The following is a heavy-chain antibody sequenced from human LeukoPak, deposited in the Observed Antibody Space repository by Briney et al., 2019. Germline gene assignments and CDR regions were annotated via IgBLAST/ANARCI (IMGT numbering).Heavy chain of an antibody. Sequence: PSETLSLTCAVYGGSFSGYYWSWIRQPPGKGLEWIGEINHSGSTNYNPSLKSRVTISVDTSKSQFSLKLSSVTAADTAVYYCARAEGYCSSTSCSPFDYWGQGTLVTVSS. J-gene: IGHJ4*02. CDR3: ARAEGYCSSTSCSPFDY. CDR2: INHSGST. D-gene: IGHD2-2*01. CDR1: GGSFSGYY. V-gene: IGHV4-34*01.